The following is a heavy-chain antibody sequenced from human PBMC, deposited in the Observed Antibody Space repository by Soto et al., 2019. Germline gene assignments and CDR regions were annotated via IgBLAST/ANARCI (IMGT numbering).Heavy chain of an antibody. CDR1: GGSFSGYY. V-gene: IGHV4-34*01. Sequence: SETLSLTCAVYGGSFSGYYWSWIRQPPGKGLEWIGEINHSGSTNYNPSLKSRVTISVDTSKNQFSLKLSSGTAADTAVYYCARGLVGRAFDIWGQGTMVTVSS. J-gene: IGHJ3*02. D-gene: IGHD1-26*01. CDR3: ARGLVGRAFDI. CDR2: INHSGST.